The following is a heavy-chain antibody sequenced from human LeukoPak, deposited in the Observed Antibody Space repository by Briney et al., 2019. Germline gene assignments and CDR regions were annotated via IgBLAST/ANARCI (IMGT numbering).Heavy chain of an antibody. CDR1: GDSISSTSYY. D-gene: IGHD3-22*01. CDR3: AADSSGYYYGPY. J-gene: IGHJ4*02. Sequence: SETLSLTCTVSGDSISSTSYYWGWIRQPPGKGLEWIGSIYYSGNTYYGPSLKSRVTISVDTSKNQFSLKLSSVTAADTAVYYCAADSSGYYYGPYWGQGTLVTVSS. CDR2: IYYSGNT. V-gene: IGHV4-39*01.